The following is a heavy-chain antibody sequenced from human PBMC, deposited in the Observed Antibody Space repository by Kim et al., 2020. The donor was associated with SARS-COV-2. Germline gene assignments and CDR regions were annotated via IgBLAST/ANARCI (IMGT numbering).Heavy chain of an antibody. D-gene: IGHD3-3*01. CDR2: IYYSGST. J-gene: IGHJ4*02. CDR3: ARARVGIFGVVTHFDY. V-gene: IGHV4-59*13. Sequence: SETLSLTCTVSGGSISSYYWSWIRQPPGKGLEWIGDIYYSGSTNYNPSLKSRVTISVNTSKNQFSLKLSSVTAADTAVYYCARARVGIFGVVTHFDYWGRGTLVTVSS. CDR1: GGSISSYY.